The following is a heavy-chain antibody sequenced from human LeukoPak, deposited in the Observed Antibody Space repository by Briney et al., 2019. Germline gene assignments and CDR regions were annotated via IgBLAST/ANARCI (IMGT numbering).Heavy chain of an antibody. CDR3: ARSSPPAAMGLDY. Sequence: ASVKVSCKASGYTFTGYYMHWVRQAPGQGLEWMGWINPNSGGTNYAQKFQGRVTMTRDTSISTAYMELSRLRSDDTAVYYCARSSPPAAMGLDYWGQGTLVTVSS. D-gene: IGHD2-2*01. CDR2: INPNSGGT. J-gene: IGHJ4*02. CDR1: GYTFTGYY. V-gene: IGHV1-2*02.